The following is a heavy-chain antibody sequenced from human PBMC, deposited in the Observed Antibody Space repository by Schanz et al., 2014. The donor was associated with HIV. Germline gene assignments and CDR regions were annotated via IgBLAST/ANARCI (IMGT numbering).Heavy chain of an antibody. D-gene: IGHD6-19*01. CDR1: GFTFDSYG. CDR2: ISESGRYT. J-gene: IGHJ6*02. Sequence: QVRLVESGGGVVRPGRSLRLSCAASGFTFDSYGMHWVRQAPGKGLEWVSTISESGRYTYYADSVKGRFTISRDNSKNTLYLQMNSLRAEDTAVYYCAKSHKHDSSDYYRFYYFGMDVWGQGTTVTVSS. V-gene: IGHV3-NL1*01. CDR3: AKSHKHDSSDYYRFYYFGMDV.